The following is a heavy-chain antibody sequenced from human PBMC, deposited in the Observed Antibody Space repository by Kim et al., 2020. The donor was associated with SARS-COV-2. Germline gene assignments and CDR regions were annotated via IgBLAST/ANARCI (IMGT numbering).Heavy chain of an antibody. CDR2: IYYSGST. V-gene: IGHV4-39*01. J-gene: IGHJ4*02. CDR3: ARSPRGRIHGHE. CDR1: GGSISSSSYY. Sequence: SETLSLTCTVSGGSISSSSYYWGWIRQPPGKGLEWIGSIYYSGSTYYNPSLKSRVTISVDTSKNQFSLKLSSVTAADTAVYYCARSPRGRIHGHEWGQGTLVTVSS.